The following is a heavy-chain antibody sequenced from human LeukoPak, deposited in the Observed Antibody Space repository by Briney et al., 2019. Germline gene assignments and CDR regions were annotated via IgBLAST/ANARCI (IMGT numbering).Heavy chain of an antibody. CDR2: INHSGST. CDR1: GGSFSSYY. J-gene: IGHJ4*02. V-gene: IGHV4-34*01. CDR3: ARVKTTYGGGAIDY. Sequence: SETLSLTCAVYGGSFSSYYWSWIRQPPGKGLEWIGEINHSGSTSYKPSLKSRVTISLDTSKNQFSLKLSSVTAADTAVYYCARVKTTYGGGAIDYWGQGTLVTVSS. D-gene: IGHD4-23*01.